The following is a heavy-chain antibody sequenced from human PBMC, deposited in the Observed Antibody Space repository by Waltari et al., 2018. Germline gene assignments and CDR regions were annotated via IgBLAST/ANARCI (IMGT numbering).Heavy chain of an antibody. V-gene: IGHV2-5*01. CDR2: IYWHDAK. Sequence: QITLKESGPTLVKTTQNVTLNCTFSGVSLSTTGVGVDWIRQPPGKALECLALIYWHDAKRYSPSLKSRLTISRDAAKSQVVLTMTNLDPVDTATYYCAHIRPRATTWFLDYYAAWGQGTVVTVSS. D-gene: IGHD3-22*01. J-gene: IGHJ4*02. CDR3: AHIRPRATTWFLDYYAA. CDR1: GVSLSTTGVG.